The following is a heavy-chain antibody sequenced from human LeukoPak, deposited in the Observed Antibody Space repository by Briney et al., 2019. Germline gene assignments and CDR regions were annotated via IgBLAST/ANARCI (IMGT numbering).Heavy chain of an antibody. CDR3: ARGIEAGNFFDP. Sequence: SVKVSCKASGGTFSSYAISWVRQAPGQGLERMGRIIPILGIANYAQKFQGRVTITADKSTSTAYMELSSLRSEDTAVYYCARGIEAGNFFDPWGQGTLVTVSS. CDR1: GGTFSSYA. D-gene: IGHD1-1*01. J-gene: IGHJ5*02. V-gene: IGHV1-69*04. CDR2: IIPILGIA.